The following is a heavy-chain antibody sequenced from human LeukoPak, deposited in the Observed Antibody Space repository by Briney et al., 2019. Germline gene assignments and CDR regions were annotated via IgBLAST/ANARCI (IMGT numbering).Heavy chain of an antibody. CDR1: GGSISNYY. D-gene: IGHD6-19*01. Sequence: SETLSLTCTVSGGSISNYYWSWIRQPPGKGLEWIGYIYYSGSTNYNPSLKSRVTISVDTSKNQFSLKLSSVTAADTAVYYCARDRRWLDGGWFDPWGQGTLVTVSS. CDR2: IYYSGST. CDR3: ARDRRWLDGGWFDP. J-gene: IGHJ5*02. V-gene: IGHV4-59*01.